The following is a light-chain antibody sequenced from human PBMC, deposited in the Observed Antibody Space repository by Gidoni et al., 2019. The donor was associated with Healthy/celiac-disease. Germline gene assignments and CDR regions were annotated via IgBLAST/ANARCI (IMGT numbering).Light chain of an antibody. CDR2: DAS. V-gene: IGKV1-33*01. CDR3: QQYDNLPYT. Sequence: DIQMTQSPSSLSASVGDRVTITCQASQDISNYLNWYQQKPGKATKLLIYDASNLETGVPSRFSGSGSGTDFTFTISSLQPEDIATYYCQQYDNLPYTFGQGTKVEIK. CDR1: QDISNY. J-gene: IGKJ2*01.